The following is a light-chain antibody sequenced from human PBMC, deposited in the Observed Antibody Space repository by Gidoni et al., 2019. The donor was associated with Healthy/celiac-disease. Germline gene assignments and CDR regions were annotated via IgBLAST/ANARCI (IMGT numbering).Light chain of an antibody. Sequence: YELTQPPSVSVSPGQTASITGAGDKLGYKYACWYQPKPGQSTVMVIDQDSKRTSGIPDRFSGSNSGNTATLTISGTQAMDEAYYYCQAWDSSTVVFGGGTKLTVL. CDR3: QAWDSSTVV. CDR2: QDS. CDR1: KLGYKY. V-gene: IGLV3-1*01. J-gene: IGLJ2*01.